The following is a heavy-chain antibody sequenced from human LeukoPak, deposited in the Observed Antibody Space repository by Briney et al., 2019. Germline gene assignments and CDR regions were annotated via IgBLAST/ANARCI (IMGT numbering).Heavy chain of an antibody. CDR2: INHSGST. CDR1: GGSFSGSY. D-gene: IGHD5-18*01. Sequence: RSSETLSLTCAVYGGSFSGSYWSWIRQSPGKGLEWIGEINHSGSTNYNPSLKSRVTVSVDTSKNQFSLNLSSVTAADTAVYYCARNSYSYGYLTQYYFDFWGQGTLVTVSS. CDR3: ARNSYSYGYLTQYYFDF. J-gene: IGHJ4*02. V-gene: IGHV4-34*01.